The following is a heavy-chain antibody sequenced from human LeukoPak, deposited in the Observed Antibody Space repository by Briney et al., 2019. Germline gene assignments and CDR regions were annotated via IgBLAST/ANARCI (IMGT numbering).Heavy chain of an antibody. V-gene: IGHV4-61*05. CDR3: ARLNYYDSSGYYEGYDY. CDR1: GGSISSSSYY. CDR2: IYYSGST. Sequence: SETLSLTCTVSGGSISSSSYYWSWIRQPPGKGLEWIGYIYYSGSTYYNPSLKSRVTISVDTSKNQFSLKLSSVTAADTAVYYCARLNYYDSSGYYEGYDYWGQGTLVTVSS. J-gene: IGHJ4*02. D-gene: IGHD3-22*01.